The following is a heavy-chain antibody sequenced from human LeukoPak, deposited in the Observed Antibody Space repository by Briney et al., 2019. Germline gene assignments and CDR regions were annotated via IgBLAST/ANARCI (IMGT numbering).Heavy chain of an antibody. Sequence: GGSLRLSCAASGFTVSSNYMSWVRQAPGKGLEWVSVIYSGGSTYYADSVKGRFTISRDNSKNTLYLQMNSLRAEDTAVYYCEREGPFYDSSGYQYWGQGTLVPVSS. CDR2: IYSGGST. CDR1: GFTVSSNY. CDR3: EREGPFYDSSGYQY. J-gene: IGHJ4*02. D-gene: IGHD3-22*01. V-gene: IGHV3-53*01.